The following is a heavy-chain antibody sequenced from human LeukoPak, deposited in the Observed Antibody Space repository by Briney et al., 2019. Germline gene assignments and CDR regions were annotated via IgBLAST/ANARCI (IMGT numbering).Heavy chain of an antibody. V-gene: IGHV4-39*01. CDR1: GGSISSSSYY. CDR3: ARHEEEDGYNAKTFDH. D-gene: IGHD5-24*01. J-gene: IGHJ4*02. CDR2: IYYSGTT. Sequence: SETLSLTCTVSGGSISSSSYYWGWIRQPPGKGLEWIGSIYYSGTTYYNPSLKSRVTISVDPSKNQLSLRLSSVTAADTAVYYCARHEEEDGYNAKTFDHWGQGTLVTVSS.